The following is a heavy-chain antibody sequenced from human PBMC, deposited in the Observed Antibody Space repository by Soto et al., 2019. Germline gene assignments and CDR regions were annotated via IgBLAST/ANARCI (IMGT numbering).Heavy chain of an antibody. CDR3: AKDRQWLVNGADAFDI. CDR2: ISGSGGST. V-gene: IGHV3-23*01. CDR1: GYTFSSYA. J-gene: IGHJ3*02. Sequence: EVQLLESGGGLVQPGGSLRLSCAASGYTFSSYAMSWVRQAPGKGLEWVSAISGSGGSTYYADSVKGRFTISRDNSKNTLYLQMNSLRAEDTAVYYCAKDRQWLVNGADAFDIWGQGTMVTVSS. D-gene: IGHD6-19*01.